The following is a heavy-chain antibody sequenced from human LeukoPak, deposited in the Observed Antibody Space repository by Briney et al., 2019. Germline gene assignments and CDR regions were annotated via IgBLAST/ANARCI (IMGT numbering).Heavy chain of an antibody. CDR3: AREAFSGSYIA. CDR1: GYTFTTSG. V-gene: IGHV1-69*13. J-gene: IGHJ5*02. Sequence: SVTVSRQSSGYTFTTSGISWLRQAPGQGLEWMGGIIPIFGTANYAQKFQGRVTITADESTSTAYMELSSLRSEDTAVYYCAREAFSGSYIAWGQGTLVTVSS. D-gene: IGHD3-10*01. CDR2: IIPIFGTA.